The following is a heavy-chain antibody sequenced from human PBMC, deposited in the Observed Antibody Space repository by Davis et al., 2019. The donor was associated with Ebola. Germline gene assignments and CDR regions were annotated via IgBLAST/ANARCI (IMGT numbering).Heavy chain of an antibody. CDR3: ARTTRGSGWFLDY. J-gene: IGHJ4*02. CDR1: GGSISSYY. CDR2: IFDSGST. V-gene: IGHV4-59*12. D-gene: IGHD6-19*01. Sequence: MPSETLSLTCTVSGGSISSYYWSWIRQSPGKGLEWIGEIFDSGSTNYNPSLKSRVTLSVDTSKNQFSLKLTSMTVADTAVYYCARTTRGSGWFLDYWGQGTLVTVSS.